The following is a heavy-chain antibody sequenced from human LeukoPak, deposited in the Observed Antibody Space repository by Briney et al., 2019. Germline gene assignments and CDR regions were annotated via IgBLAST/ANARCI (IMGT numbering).Heavy chain of an antibody. D-gene: IGHD2-15*01. CDR3: ARIVEDY. CDR2: IISIFRTA. J-gene: IGHJ4*02. CDR1: GGTFSSYA. Sequence: SVKVSCKAYGGTFSSYAISWVRQPPGQGLEWMGKIISIFRTANYAQKFQGRVTITTDESTSTAYMELSSLRSEDTAVYYCARIVEDYWGQGTLVTVSS. V-gene: IGHV1-69*05.